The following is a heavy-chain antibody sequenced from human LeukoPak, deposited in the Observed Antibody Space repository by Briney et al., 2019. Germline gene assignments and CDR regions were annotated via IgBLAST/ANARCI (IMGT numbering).Heavy chain of an antibody. D-gene: IGHD1-26*01. Sequence: SETLSLTCAVYGGSFSGYYWSWIRQPPGKGLEWIGEINYSGSTNYNPSLKSRVTISVDTSKNQFSLKLSSVTAADTAVYYCARAAYSGSYYVDYWGQGTLVTVSS. CDR3: ARAAYSGSYYVDY. V-gene: IGHV4-34*01. J-gene: IGHJ4*02. CDR1: GGSFSGYY. CDR2: INYSGST.